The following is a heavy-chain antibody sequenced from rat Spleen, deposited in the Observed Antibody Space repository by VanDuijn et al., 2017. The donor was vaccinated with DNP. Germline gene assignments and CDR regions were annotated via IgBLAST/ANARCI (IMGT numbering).Heavy chain of an antibody. Sequence: EVQLVESGGGLXXPGXXLKLSCXXXGXXXSNXXXAWXXXAPXXGLXXXASXIPSGGSTYYRDSVKGRFSISRDNAKSTLILQMDSLRSEDTATYYCATPPIYVYYGSDYWGQGVMVTVSS. V-gene: IGHV5-19*01. D-gene: IGHD1-6*01. CDR1: GXXXSNXX. CDR3: ATPPIYVYYGSDY. CDR2: XIPSGGST. J-gene: IGHJ2*01.